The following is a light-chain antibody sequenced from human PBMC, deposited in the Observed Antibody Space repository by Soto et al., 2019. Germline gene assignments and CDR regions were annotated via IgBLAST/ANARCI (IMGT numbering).Light chain of an antibody. CDR3: QQYGSSPKT. CDR2: GAS. V-gene: IGKV3-20*01. CDR1: QSVTSTS. Sequence: EIVLTQSPGPLSLSPGERATLSCRASQSVTSTSLAWYQQKPGQAPRLLIYGASSRATGIPDRFSGSGSGTDFTLTISRLEPEDFAVYYCQQYGSSPKTFGQGTKVEIK. J-gene: IGKJ1*01.